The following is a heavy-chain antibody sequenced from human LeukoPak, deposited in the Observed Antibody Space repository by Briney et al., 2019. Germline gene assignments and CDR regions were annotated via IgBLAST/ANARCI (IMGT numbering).Heavy chain of an antibody. CDR2: INSDGSST. CDR1: GFTFSSYW. J-gene: IGHJ6*02. Sequence: GGSLRLSCAASGFTFSSYWMHWVRQAPGKGLVWVSRINSDGSSTSYADSVKGRFTISRDNAKNTLYLQMNGLRAEDTAVYYCARDRYVTVSTYYYYYYGMDVWGQGTTVTVSS. D-gene: IGHD3-16*02. CDR3: ARDRYVTVSTYYYYYYGMDV. V-gene: IGHV3-74*01.